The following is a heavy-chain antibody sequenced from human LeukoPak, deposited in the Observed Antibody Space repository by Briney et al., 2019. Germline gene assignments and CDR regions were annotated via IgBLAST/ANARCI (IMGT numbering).Heavy chain of an antibody. CDR3: ARVSVGYSYGYDY. Sequence: GGSLRLSCAASGFTFSSYWMHWVRHAPGKGLVWVSRINSDGSSTSYADSVKGRFTISRDNAKNTLYLQMNSLRAEDTAVYYCARVSVGYSYGYDYWDQGTLVTVSS. J-gene: IGHJ4*02. CDR1: GFTFSSYW. D-gene: IGHD5-18*01. CDR2: INSDGSST. V-gene: IGHV3-74*01.